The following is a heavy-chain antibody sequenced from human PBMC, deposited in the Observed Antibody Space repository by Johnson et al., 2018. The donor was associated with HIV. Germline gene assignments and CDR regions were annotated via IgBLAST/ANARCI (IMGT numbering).Heavy chain of an antibody. CDR3: AREEGTDILTRGDAFDI. CDR2: IRYDGSNK. V-gene: IGHV3-30*02. CDR1: GFTFSIYG. D-gene: IGHD3-9*01. J-gene: IGHJ3*02. Sequence: QVQLVESGGGVVQPGGSLRLSCAASGFTFSIYGMHWVRQAPGKGLEWVAFIRYDGSNKYYADSVKGRFTISRDNSKNTLYLQMKSLRAEDTAVYYCAREEGTDILTRGDAFDIWGQGTMVTVSS.